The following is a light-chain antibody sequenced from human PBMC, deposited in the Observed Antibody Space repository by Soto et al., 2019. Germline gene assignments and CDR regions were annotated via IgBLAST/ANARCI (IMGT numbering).Light chain of an antibody. CDR3: SSLTSSSTRGV. J-gene: IGLJ1*01. Sequence: QSVLTQPASVSGSPGQSITISCTGSSSDVGGYNYVSWYQHHPGKAPKLIIFEVTNRPSGVSNRFSGSKSGNTASLTISGLQAADEADYYCSSLTSSSTRGVFGTGTKLTVL. CDR2: EVT. V-gene: IGLV2-14*01. CDR1: SSDVGGYNY.